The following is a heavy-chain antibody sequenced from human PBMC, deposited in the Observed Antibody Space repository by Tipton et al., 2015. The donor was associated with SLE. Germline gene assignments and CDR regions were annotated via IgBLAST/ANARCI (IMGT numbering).Heavy chain of an antibody. CDR1: GFTFSSYA. CDR2: ISGSGDNT. CDR3: AKGRGPNWNYGDY. Sequence: GSLRLSCAASGFTFSSYAMSWVRQSPGKGLEWVSTISGSGDNTYYADSVKGRFTISRDNSKNTLYLQMNSLRADDTAVYYCAKGRGPNWNYGDYWGQGTLITVSS. D-gene: IGHD1-20*01. V-gene: IGHV3-23*01. J-gene: IGHJ4*02.